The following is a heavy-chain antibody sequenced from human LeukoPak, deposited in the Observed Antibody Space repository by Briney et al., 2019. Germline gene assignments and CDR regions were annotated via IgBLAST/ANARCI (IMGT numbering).Heavy chain of an antibody. CDR2: IYYSGST. CDR3: AREPIL. J-gene: IGHJ4*02. CDR1: GGSISSYY. V-gene: IGHV4-59*01. Sequence: PSETLSLTCTVSGGSISSYYWSWIRQPPGKGLEWIGYIYYSGSTNYNPPLKSRVTISVGTSKNQFSLKRSSVTAADTAVYYCAREPILWGQGTLVTVSS.